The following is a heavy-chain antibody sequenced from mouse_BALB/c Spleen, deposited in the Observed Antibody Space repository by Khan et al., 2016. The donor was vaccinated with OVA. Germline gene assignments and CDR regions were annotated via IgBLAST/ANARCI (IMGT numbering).Heavy chain of an antibody. CDR2: IWSAGST. Sequence: QVQLKQSGPGLVQPSQSLSITCTVSGFSLTNYSVHWVRQSPGKGLEWLGVIWSAGSTDYNAAFISRLTIRKDNSRSQVCFKMNSLQPNDTAIYSWARRGYDYGRGALFAYWGQGTLVTVSA. CDR3: ARRGYDYGRGALFAY. CDR1: GFSLTNYS. V-gene: IGHV2-2*02. J-gene: IGHJ3*01. D-gene: IGHD2-4*01.